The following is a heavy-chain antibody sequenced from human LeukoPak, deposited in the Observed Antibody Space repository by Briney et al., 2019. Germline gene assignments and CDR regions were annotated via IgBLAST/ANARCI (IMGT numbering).Heavy chain of an antibody. J-gene: IGHJ3*02. CDR3: AVGVLSGGHEWAFDI. V-gene: IGHV1-8*01. CDR2: MNPNNGNT. CDR1: GYTFTNYD. Sequence: ASVKVSCKASGYTFTNYDINWVRQATGQGLEWMAWMNPNNGNTGNAQKFQGRVTMTRITSISTAYMELSGLRSEDTAVYYCAVGVLSGGHEWAFDIWGQGTMVTVSS. D-gene: IGHD5-12*01.